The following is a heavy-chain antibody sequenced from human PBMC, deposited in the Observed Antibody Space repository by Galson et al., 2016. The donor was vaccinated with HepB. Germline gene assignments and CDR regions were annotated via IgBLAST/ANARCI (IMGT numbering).Heavy chain of an antibody. CDR1: GFAFSTFT. CDR3: AKDNAAWLVDY. V-gene: IGHV3-30-3*01. Sequence: SLRLSCAASGFAFSTFTMHWVRQAPGKGLEWVAVIGPDGSKEYAGSVKGRFTISRDNSKNTLFLQLNSLRPEDTAVYYCAKDNAAWLVDYWGQGSLVTVSS. D-gene: IGHD6-19*01. J-gene: IGHJ4*02. CDR2: IGPDGSKE.